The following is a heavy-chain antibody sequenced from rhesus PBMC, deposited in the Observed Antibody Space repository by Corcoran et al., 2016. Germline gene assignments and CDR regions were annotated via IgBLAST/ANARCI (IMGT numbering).Heavy chain of an antibody. CDR3: ARTVLARFDY. Sequence: QVQLQESGPGLVKPSETLSLTCAVSGGSISSNYWSWIRQAPGRGLGWIGRIYGIGGRTDYNPPLRSRVPISTDTSKNQFSLKLSSVTAADTAVYYCARTVLARFDYWGQGVLVTVSS. D-gene: IGHD2-21*01. J-gene: IGHJ4*01. CDR2: IYGIGGRT. CDR1: GGSISSNY. V-gene: IGHV4-160*01.